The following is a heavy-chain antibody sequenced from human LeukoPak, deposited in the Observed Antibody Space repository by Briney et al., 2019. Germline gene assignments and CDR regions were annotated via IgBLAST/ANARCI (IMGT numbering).Heavy chain of an antibody. Sequence: PGGSLRLSCAASGFNFSSYSMNWVRQAPGKGLEWVSSISSSGSFRYYADSVKGRFTISRDNAKNSLYLQMNSLRAEDTAVYYCARESSGYFYWGQGTLVTVSS. CDR2: ISSSGSFR. CDR1: GFNFSSYS. D-gene: IGHD3-22*01. J-gene: IGHJ4*02. CDR3: ARESSGYFY. V-gene: IGHV3-21*01.